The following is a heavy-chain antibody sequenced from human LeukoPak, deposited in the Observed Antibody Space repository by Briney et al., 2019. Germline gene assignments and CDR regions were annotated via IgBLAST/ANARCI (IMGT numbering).Heavy chain of an antibody. CDR2: INHSGST. J-gene: IGHJ3*02. D-gene: IGHD3-3*01. CDR3: ARGLIRVPLXDAFDI. V-gene: IGHV4-34*01. Sequence: SETLSLTCAVYGGSFSGYYWSWIRQPPGKGLEWIGEINHSGSTNYNPSLKSRVTISVDTSKNQFSLKLSSVTAADTAVYYCARGLIRVPLXDAFDIWGQGTMVTVSS. CDR1: GGSFSGYY.